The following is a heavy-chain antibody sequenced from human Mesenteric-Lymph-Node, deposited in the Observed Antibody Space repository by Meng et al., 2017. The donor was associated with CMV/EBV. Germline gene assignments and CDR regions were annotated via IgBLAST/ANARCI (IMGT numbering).Heavy chain of an antibody. V-gene: IGHV1-8*02. CDR2: MNPTSRNT. J-gene: IGHJ6*02. CDR1: GYTFTSYY. CDR3: ARWAADAMDV. D-gene: IGHD6-13*01. Sequence: APVKVSCKASGYTFTSYYMHWVRQATGQGLEWMGWMNPTSRNTGYAQKFQGRVTMTTNTSISTAYMELSSLRSEDSAVYYCARWAADAMDVWGQGTTVTVSS.